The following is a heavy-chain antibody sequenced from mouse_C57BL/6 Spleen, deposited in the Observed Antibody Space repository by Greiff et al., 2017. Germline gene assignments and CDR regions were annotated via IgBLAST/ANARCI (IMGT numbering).Heavy chain of an antibody. V-gene: IGHV1-82*01. Sequence: VQLQQSGPELVKPGASVKISCTASGYAFSSSWMNWVKQRPGKGLEWIGRSYPGDGDTTYNGKFKGKTKLSADKCSSTAYMQLSNLTSEDSAVYFCAREGDFDYWGQGTTLTVSS. J-gene: IGHJ2*01. CDR3: AREGDFDY. CDR2: SYPGDGDT. CDR1: GYAFSSSW.